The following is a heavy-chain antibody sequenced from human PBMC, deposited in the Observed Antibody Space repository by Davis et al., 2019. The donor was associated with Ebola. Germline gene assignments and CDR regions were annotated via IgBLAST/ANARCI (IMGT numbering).Heavy chain of an antibody. CDR2: ISDYTGNA. J-gene: IGHJ4*02. V-gene: IGHV1-18*01. CDR1: GGTFSSDA. D-gene: IGHD1-14*01. CDR3: ARPILPEVTHCGVDY. Sequence: ASVKVSCKAHGGTFSSDAISWVRQAPGQGLEWMGWISDYTGNANYAQKLQGRVTMTTDTSTRTAYMELRNLRSDDTAVYYCARPILPEVTHCGVDYWGQGTLVTVSS.